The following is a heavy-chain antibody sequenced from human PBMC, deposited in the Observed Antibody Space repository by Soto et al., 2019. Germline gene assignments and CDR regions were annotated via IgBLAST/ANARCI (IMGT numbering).Heavy chain of an antibody. CDR3: ARETVTIIVGH. CDR2: IIPILGIA. Sequence: QVQLVQSGAEVKKPGSSVKVSCKASGGTFSSYTISWVRQAPGQGLEWMGRIIPILGIANYAQKFQVRVTITADKSTSTAYMELSSLRSEDTAVYYCARETVTIIVGHWGQGTLVTVSS. CDR1: GGTFSSYT. D-gene: IGHD3-22*01. V-gene: IGHV1-69*02. J-gene: IGHJ4*02.